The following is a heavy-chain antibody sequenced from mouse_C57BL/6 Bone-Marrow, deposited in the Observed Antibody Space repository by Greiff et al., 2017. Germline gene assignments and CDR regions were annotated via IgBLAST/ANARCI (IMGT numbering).Heavy chain of an antibody. Sequence: EVMLVESGDGLVKPGGSLKLSCAASGFTFSSYAMSWVRQTPEKRLEWVAYISSGGDYIYYADTVKGRITISRDNARNTLYLQMSSLKSEDTAMYYCTRGRGYDYDAAWFAYWGQGTLVTVSA. CDR3: TRGRGYDYDAAWFAY. J-gene: IGHJ3*01. CDR2: ISSGGDYI. CDR1: GFTFSSYA. V-gene: IGHV5-9-1*02. D-gene: IGHD2-4*01.